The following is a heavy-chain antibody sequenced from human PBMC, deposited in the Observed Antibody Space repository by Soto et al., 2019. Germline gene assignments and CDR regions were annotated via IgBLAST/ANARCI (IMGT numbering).Heavy chain of an antibody. D-gene: IGHD3-10*01. Sequence: PGGSLRLSCAASGFTFSSYGMHWVRQAPGKGLEWVAVISYDGSNKYYADSVKGRFTISRDNSKNTLYLQMNSLRVEDTAVYYCTRDRGYPDSFALWGQGTMVTVSS. CDR2: ISYDGSNK. CDR1: GFTFSSYG. V-gene: IGHV3-30*03. CDR3: TRDRGYPDSFAL. J-gene: IGHJ3*01.